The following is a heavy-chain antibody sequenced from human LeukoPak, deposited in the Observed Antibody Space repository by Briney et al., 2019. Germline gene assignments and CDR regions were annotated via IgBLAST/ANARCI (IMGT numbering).Heavy chain of an antibody. Sequence: ASVKVSCKASGYTFTSYGISWVRQAPGQGLEWMGWISAYNGNTNYAQKPQGRVTMATDTSTSTAYMELRSLRSDDTAVYYCARVGSQDYDFWSGYYRAPYYFDYWGQGTLVTVSS. J-gene: IGHJ4*02. CDR1: GYTFTSYG. V-gene: IGHV1-18*01. CDR2: ISAYNGNT. D-gene: IGHD3-3*01. CDR3: ARVGSQDYDFWSGYYRAPYYFDY.